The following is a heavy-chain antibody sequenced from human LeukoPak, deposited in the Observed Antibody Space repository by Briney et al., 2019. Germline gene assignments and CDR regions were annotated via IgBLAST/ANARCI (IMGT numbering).Heavy chain of an antibody. D-gene: IGHD6-13*01. Sequence: SETLSLTCTVSGGSISSDGYYWTWLRQDPGKGLEWIGYISYSGSTKYNPSLKSRVIISADTSKNQLSLSLSSVTAADTAVYYCARGASSSWYVWGQGTLVTVSS. CDR3: ARGASSSWYV. J-gene: IGHJ4*02. CDR2: ISYSGST. V-gene: IGHV4-31*03. CDR1: GGSISSDGYY.